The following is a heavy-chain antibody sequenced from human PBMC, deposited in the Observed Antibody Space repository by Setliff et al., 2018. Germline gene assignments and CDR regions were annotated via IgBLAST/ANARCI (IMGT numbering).Heavy chain of an antibody. CDR1: GYTFTSYF. V-gene: IGHV1-46*01. CDR2: INPSGGST. CDR3: ARHGPPPGSGTFRDAFDI. Sequence: ASVKVSCKASGYTFTSYFMHWVRQAPGQGLEWMGTINPSGGSTSYAQKFQGRVTMTRDTSTSTAYLELKSLGSDDTAVYYCARHGPPPGSGTFRDAFDIWGQGTMVTVSS. D-gene: IGHD3-10*01. J-gene: IGHJ3*02.